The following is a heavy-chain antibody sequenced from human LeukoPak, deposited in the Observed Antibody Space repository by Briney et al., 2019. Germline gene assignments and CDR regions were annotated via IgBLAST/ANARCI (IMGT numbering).Heavy chain of an antibody. CDR1: GFTFRSYA. CDR2: ISGSGGST. V-gene: IGHV3-23*01. Sequence: GGSLRLSCAASGFTFRSYAMSWVRQAPGKGLEWVSAISGSGGSTYYADSVKGRFTISRDNSKNTLYLQMNSLRAEDTAVYYCAKGPSSWYSYYYYMDVWGKGTTVTVSS. CDR3: AKGPSSWYSYYYYMDV. J-gene: IGHJ6*03. D-gene: IGHD6-13*01.